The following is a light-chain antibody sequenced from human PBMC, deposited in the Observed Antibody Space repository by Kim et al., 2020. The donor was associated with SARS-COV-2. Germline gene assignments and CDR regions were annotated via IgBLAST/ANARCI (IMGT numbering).Light chain of an antibody. J-gene: IGKJ4*01. CDR1: QSVSTAY. Sequence: EIVLTQSPGTLSLSPGERATLSCRASQSVSTAYLVWYQQKVGQAPRLLLYATSSRANSVPDRFSGSGSETEFSLTISGLEPEDFAVYYCQQCQTTPLTFGGGTKLEI. CDR2: ATS. CDR3: QQCQTTPLT. V-gene: IGKV3-20*01.